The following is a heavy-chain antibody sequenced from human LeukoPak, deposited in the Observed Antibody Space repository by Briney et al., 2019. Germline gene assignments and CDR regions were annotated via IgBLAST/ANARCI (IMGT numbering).Heavy chain of an antibody. D-gene: IGHD5-18*01. CDR3: AGGRYSYGQRLPAYFYY. Sequence: GGSLRLSCAASGFTFSTYWMRWVRQAPGKGLEWVANIKQDGNEKYYVDSVKGRFTISRDNAKNSLYLQMNSLRAEDTAVYYCAGGRYSYGQRLPAYFYYWGQGTLVSVSS. CDR1: GFTFSTYW. J-gene: IGHJ4*02. V-gene: IGHV3-7*01. CDR2: IKQDGNEK.